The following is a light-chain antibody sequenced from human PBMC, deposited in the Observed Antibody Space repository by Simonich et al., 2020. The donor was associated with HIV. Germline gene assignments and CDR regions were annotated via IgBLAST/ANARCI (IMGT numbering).Light chain of an antibody. V-gene: IGKV2-28*01. CDR2: LGS. J-gene: IGKJ3*01. Sequence: DVVMTQSPLSLPVTLGQPASISCRSSQSLLGSNGYNYFDWYLQKPGQSPQLLIYLGSNRASGVPDRFSGSGSGTDFTLKISRVEAEDVGVYYCMQALQTPFTFGPGTRVDIK. CDR3: MQALQTPFT. CDR1: QSLLGSNGYNY.